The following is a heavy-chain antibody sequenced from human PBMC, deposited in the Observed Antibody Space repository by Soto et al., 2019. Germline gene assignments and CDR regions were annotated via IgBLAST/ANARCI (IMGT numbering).Heavy chain of an antibody. CDR1: GFAFNIYA. CDR3: ARSSGVPTPDFDY. V-gene: IGHV3-30-3*01. Sequence: GGSLRLSCAASGFAFNIYAIHWVRQAPGKGLEWVAVIAHDGTDRYYTDSVRGRFTISRDNSKNTVYLEMDSLRADDTAVYYCARSSGVPTPDFDYWGQGTLVTVSS. D-gene: IGHD3-3*01. CDR2: IAHDGTDR. J-gene: IGHJ4*02.